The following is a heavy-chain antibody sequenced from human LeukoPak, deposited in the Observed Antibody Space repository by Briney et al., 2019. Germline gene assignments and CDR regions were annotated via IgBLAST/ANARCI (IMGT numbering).Heavy chain of an antibody. D-gene: IGHD4-17*01. Sequence: RGSLRLSCAASGFTFSSYGMHWVRQAPGKGLEWVAVIWYDGSNKYYADSVKGRFTISRDNSKNTLYLQMNSLRAEDTAVYYCARDYGDYVAAFDYWGQGTLVTVSS. CDR3: ARDYGDYVAAFDY. CDR2: IWYDGSNK. J-gene: IGHJ4*02. V-gene: IGHV3-33*01. CDR1: GFTFSSYG.